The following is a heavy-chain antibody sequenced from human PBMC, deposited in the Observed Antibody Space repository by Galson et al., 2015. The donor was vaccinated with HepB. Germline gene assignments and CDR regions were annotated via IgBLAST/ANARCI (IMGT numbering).Heavy chain of an antibody. J-gene: IGHJ5*02. Sequence: SVKVSCKVSGYTLTELSMHWVRQAPGKGLEWVGGFDPEDGETIYAQKFQGRVTMTEDTSTDTAYMELSSLRSEDTAVYYCATAGGVAARLGANWFDPWGQGTLVTVSS. V-gene: IGHV1-24*01. D-gene: IGHD6-6*01. CDR1: GYTLTELS. CDR3: ATAGGVAARLGANWFDP. CDR2: FDPEDGET.